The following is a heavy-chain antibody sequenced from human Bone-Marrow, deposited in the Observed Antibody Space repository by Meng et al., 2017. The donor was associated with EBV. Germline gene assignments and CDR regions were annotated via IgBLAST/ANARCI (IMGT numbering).Heavy chain of an antibody. CDR3: ARDLSGRFDP. CDR2: IPSDGTI. CDR1: GFTFSGYG. Sequence: QLVESVGGVVQPGRSLRLSCAASGFTFSGYGMFWVRQAPGKGPEWVAIIPSDGTIYYADSVKGRFTISRDNSKNTLYLQMNSLRGEDTAVYYCARDLSGRFDPWGQGTLVTVSS. V-gene: IGHV3-30*03. J-gene: IGHJ5*02. D-gene: IGHD1-14*01.